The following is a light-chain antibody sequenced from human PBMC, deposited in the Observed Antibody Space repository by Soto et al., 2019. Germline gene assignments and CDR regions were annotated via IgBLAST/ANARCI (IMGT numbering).Light chain of an antibody. Sequence: QSALTQPASVSGSPGQSIAISCTGTSSDVGAFNYVSWYQQHPGKAPKFMIFDVSSRPSGVSDRFSGSKSGNTASLTISGLQTVDEADSYCASYTTSSTYVFGTGTKVTVL. CDR3: ASYTTSSTYV. J-gene: IGLJ1*01. CDR1: SSDVGAFNY. CDR2: DVS. V-gene: IGLV2-14*03.